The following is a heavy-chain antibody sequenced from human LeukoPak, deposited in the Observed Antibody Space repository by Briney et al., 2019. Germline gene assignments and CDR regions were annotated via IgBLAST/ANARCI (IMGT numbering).Heavy chain of an antibody. V-gene: IGHV1-2*02. CDR1: GYTFTGYY. CDR2: INPNSGGT. Sequence: ASVKVSCKASGYTFTGYYMHWVRQAPGQGLEWMGWINPNSGGTNYAQKFQGRVTMTRDTSISTAYMELSRLRSDDTAVYYCARIISTSQTNWFDPWGQGTLVTVSS. CDR3: ARIISTSQTNWFDP. J-gene: IGHJ5*02. D-gene: IGHD2-2*01.